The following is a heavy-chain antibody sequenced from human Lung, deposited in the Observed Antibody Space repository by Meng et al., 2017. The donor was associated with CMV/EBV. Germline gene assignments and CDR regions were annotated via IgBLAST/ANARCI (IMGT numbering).Heavy chain of an antibody. CDR3: ANYRVGAGGQGS. J-gene: IGHJ5*02. Sequence: QVQLQESGPGLVKPSQTLSLPCTVLGASISSGYYHWSWIRQPPGKGLEYIGHIYDSRSGTTYYNPSLKSRVTISVDTSNNQFSLKVISVTAADTAVYYCANYRVGAGGQGSWGQGTLVTVSS. CDR2: IYDSRSGTT. V-gene: IGHV4-30-4*08. D-gene: IGHD6-13*01. CDR1: GASISSGYYH.